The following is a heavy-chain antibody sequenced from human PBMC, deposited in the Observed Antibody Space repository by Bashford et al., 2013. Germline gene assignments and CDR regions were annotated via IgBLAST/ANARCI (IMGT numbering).Heavy chain of an antibody. CDR2: ISGSGGST. CDR1: GFTFSSYA. V-gene: IGHV3-23*01. Sequence: GSLRLSCAASGFTFSSYAMSWVRQAPGKGLEWVSAISGSGGSTYYADSVKGRFTVSRDNSKNTLYLELNRVRAEDTAVYYCAKGLAYYDILTGYFAFDQWGQGTLVTVSS. J-gene: IGHJ4*02. D-gene: IGHD3-9*01. CDR3: AKGLAYYDILTGYFAFDQ.